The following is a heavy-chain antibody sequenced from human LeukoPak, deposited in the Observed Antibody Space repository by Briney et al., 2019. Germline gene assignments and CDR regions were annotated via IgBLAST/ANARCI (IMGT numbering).Heavy chain of an antibody. D-gene: IGHD6-13*01. Sequence: TSETLSLTCTVSGGSISSGSYYWSWIRQPAGKGLEWIGCIYTSGSTNYNPSLKSRVTISVDTSKNQFSLKLSSVTAADTAVYYCAREAGVGSSWYRSDYYYMDVWGKGTTVTISS. CDR3: AREAGVGSSWYRSDYYYMDV. CDR1: GGSISSGSYY. V-gene: IGHV4-61*02. J-gene: IGHJ6*03. CDR2: IYTSGST.